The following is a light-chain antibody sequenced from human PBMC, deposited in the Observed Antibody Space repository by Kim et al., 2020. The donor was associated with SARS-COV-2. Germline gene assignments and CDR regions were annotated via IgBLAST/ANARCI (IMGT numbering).Light chain of an antibody. CDR1: QSISIY. Sequence: DIQVTQSPSSLSASVGDRVTITCRASQSISIYLNWFQQKPGKAPQLLMYAASTLQSGVPSRFSGSGSGTDFSLTISSLLPEDFATYYCQQSYHWPYSFGQGTKLEI. V-gene: IGKV1-39*01. CDR3: QQSYHWPYS. J-gene: IGKJ2*03. CDR2: AAS.